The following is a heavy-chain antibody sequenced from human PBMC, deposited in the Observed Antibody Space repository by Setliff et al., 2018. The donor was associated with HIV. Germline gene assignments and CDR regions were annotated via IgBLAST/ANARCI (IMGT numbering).Heavy chain of an antibody. Sequence: LSLTCAVYGGSFSGYYWSWIRQPPGKGLEWVSYISPNGNSMYYADSVKGRFTISRDNAKNSLYLQMNSLRAEDTAVYYCANMQWVSNAWYSFDYWGQGALVTVSS. D-gene: IGHD6-19*01. CDR2: ISPNGNSM. V-gene: IGHV3-11*01. CDR1: GGSFSGYY. CDR3: ANMQWVSNAWYSFDY. J-gene: IGHJ4*02.